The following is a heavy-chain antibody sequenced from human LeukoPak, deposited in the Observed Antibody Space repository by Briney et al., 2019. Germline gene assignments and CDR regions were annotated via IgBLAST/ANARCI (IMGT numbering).Heavy chain of an antibody. CDR2: IIPIFGTA. CDR1: GGTFSSYA. D-gene: IGHD6-13*01. J-gene: IGHJ4*02. V-gene: IGHV1-69*05. CDR3: AREALASYSSSWYGGY. Sequence: SVKVSCKASGGTFSSYAISWVRQAPGQGLEWMGGIIPIFGTANYAQKFQGRVTITRDTSASTAYMELSSLRSEDTAVYYCAREALASYSSSWYGGYWGQGTLVTVSS.